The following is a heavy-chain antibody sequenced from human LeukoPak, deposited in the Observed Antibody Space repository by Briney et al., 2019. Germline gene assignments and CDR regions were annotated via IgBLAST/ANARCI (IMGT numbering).Heavy chain of an antibody. J-gene: IGHJ6*02. D-gene: IGHD2-2*01. CDR1: GGSISSGDYY. CDR2: IYYSGST. Sequence: SQTLSLTCTVSGGSISSGDYYWSWIRQPPGKGLEWIGYIYYSGSTYYNPSPKSRVTISVDTSKNQFSLKLSSVTAADTAVYYCARASQLPPYYYYGMDVWGQGTTVTVSS. CDR3: ARASQLPPYYYYGMDV. V-gene: IGHV4-30-4*01.